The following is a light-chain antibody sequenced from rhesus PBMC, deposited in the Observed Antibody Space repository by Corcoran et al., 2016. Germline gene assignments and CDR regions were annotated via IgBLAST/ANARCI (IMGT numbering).Light chain of an antibody. Sequence: QAVVTQEPSLTVSPGGTVTLTCASSTGAVTSGHYPHWFQQKPGQAHKTLIYDTSNKLSWTPARFSGSLHGGKAALTLSGAQPDDESEYYVWLYYSCAVLFGGGTRLTVL. V-gene: IGLV7-80*01. CDR1: TGAVTSGHY. J-gene: IGLJ3*01. CDR2: DTS. CDR3: WLYYSCAVL.